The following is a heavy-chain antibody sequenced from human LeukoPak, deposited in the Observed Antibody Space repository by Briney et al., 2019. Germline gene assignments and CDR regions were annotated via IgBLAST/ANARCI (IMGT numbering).Heavy chain of an antibody. CDR2: IYYSGST. D-gene: IGHD1-26*01. V-gene: IGHV4-39*01. CDR1: GGSISSSSYY. J-gene: IGHJ4*02. CDR3: ASLTGSYSNYFDY. Sequence: PSETLSLTCTVSGGSISSSSYYWGWIRQPPGKGLEWIGSIYYSGSTYYNPSLKSRVTISVDTSKNQFSLKLSSVTAADTAVYYCASLTGSYSNYFDYWGQGTLVTVSS.